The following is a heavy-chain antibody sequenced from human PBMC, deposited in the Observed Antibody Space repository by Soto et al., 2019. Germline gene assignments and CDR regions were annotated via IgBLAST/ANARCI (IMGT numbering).Heavy chain of an antibody. Sequence: EVQLVESGGGLVQPGGSLRLSCAASGFTVSSNYMNWVRQAPGKGLEWVSVIYSGGSTYYADSVKGRFTISRDISKNTLYLQMNSLRAEDTAVYYCARVLRNYYDSSGLGASDIWGQGTMVTVSS. CDR3: ARVLRNYYDSSGLGASDI. CDR2: IYSGGST. D-gene: IGHD3-22*01. V-gene: IGHV3-66*01. J-gene: IGHJ3*02. CDR1: GFTVSSNY.